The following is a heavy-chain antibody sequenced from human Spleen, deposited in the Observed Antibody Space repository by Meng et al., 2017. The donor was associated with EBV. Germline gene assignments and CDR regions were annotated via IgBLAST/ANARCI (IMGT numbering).Heavy chain of an antibody. V-gene: IGHV1-8*01. CDR3: ARGGGNYYDSSGYFYETDY. CDR2: LNPTTGDT. Sequence: QGQLVQSGTEVKKPGASVKVSCKASGYTFTKFDINWVRQAPGQGLEWMGWLNPTTGDTGYAQKFQGRVAVTMNTSINTAYMELGSLRFEDTAVYYCARGGGNYYDSSGYFYETDYWGHGTLVTVSS. J-gene: IGHJ4*01. CDR1: GYTFTKFD. D-gene: IGHD3-22*01.